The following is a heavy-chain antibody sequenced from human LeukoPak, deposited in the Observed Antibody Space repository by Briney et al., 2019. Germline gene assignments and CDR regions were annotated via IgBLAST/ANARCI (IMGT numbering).Heavy chain of an antibody. CDR1: GYTFTDYY. V-gene: IGHV1-69*13. Sequence: GASVKVSCKASGYTFTDYYIHWVRQAPGQGLEWMGGIIPIFGTANYAQKFQGRVTITADESTSTAYMELSSLRSEDTAVYYCARTPQALDPWGQGTLVTVSS. J-gene: IGHJ5*02. CDR3: ARTPQALDP. CDR2: IIPIFGTA.